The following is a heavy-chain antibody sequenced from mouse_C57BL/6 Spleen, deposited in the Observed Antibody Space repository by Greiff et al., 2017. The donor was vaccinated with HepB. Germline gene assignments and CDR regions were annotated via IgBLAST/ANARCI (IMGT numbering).Heavy chain of an antibody. V-gene: IGHV1-53*01. CDR3: ARGWYYDYDGASY. Sequence: QVHVKQPGTELVKPGASVKLSCKASGYTFTSYWMHWVKQRPGQGLEWIGNINPSNGGTNYNEKFKSKATLTVDKSSSTAYMQLSSLTSEDSAVYYCARGWYYDYDGASYWGQGTLVTVSA. CDR2: INPSNGGT. J-gene: IGHJ3*01. D-gene: IGHD2-4*01. CDR1: GYTFTSYW.